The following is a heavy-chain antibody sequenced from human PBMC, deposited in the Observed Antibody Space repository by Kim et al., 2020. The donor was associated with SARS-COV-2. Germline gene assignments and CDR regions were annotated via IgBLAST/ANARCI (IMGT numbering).Heavy chain of an antibody. CDR2: ISSISSYT. J-gene: IGHJ6*02. CDR3: ARVGYDYVWGSYRDYYYYYGMDV. D-gene: IGHD3-16*02. V-gene: IGHV3-11*05. Sequence: GGSLRLSCAASGFTFSDYYMSWIRQAPGKGLEWVSYISSISSYTNYADSVKGRFTISRDNAKNSLYLQMNSPRVEDTAVYYCARVGYDYVWGSYRDYYYYYGMDVWGQGTTVTVSS. CDR1: GFTFSDYY.